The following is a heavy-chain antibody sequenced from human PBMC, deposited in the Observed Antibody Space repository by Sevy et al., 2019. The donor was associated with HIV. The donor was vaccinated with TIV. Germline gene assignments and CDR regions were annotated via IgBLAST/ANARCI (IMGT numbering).Heavy chain of an antibody. CDR1: GFSFSKYS. D-gene: IGHD2-8*01. Sequence: GGSLRLSCAASGFSFSKYSMSWVRQPPGKGLEWVSTLSFGCGEINYANSVKGRFTISRDNSKSSVYLQMNNLRPEDTAVYYCAREGCTKPHDYWGQGSLVTVSS. V-gene: IGHV3-23*01. J-gene: IGHJ4*02. CDR2: LSFGCGEI. CDR3: AREGCTKPHDY.